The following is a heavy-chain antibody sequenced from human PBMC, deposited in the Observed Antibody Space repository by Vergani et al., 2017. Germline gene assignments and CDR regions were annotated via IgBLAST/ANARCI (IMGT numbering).Heavy chain of an antibody. D-gene: IGHD4-17*01. CDR1: GYTFTNYG. Sequence: QVQLVQSGAEVKKPGASVKVSCKTSGYTFTNYGISWVRQAPGQGLEWMGWINPNSGGTNYAQKFQGRVTMTRDTSISTAYMELSRLRSDDTAVYYCARVHGDYAPPGDGRIDWGQGTLVTVSS. V-gene: IGHV1-2*02. J-gene: IGHJ4*02. CDR2: INPNSGGT. CDR3: ARVHGDYAPPGDGRID.